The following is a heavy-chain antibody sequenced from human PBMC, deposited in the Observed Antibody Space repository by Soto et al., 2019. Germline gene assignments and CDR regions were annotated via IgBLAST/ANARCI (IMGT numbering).Heavy chain of an antibody. D-gene: IGHD2-15*01. Sequence: QVQLVQSGAEVKRPGSSVKVSCESSGDTFNSSVISWVRQAPGQGLEWMGGLIPIIGVTHYAQKFQGRVTISALSSTGTAYMELTNMGFEDTALYYCARESLGAKGADNCGQGTLVPVSS. J-gene: IGHJ4*02. V-gene: IGHV1-69*17. CDR1: GDTFNSSV. CDR3: ARESLGAKGADN. CDR2: LIPIIGVT.